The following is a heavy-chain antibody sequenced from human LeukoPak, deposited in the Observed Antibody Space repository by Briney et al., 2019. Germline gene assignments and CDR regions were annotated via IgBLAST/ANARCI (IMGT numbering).Heavy chain of an antibody. Sequence: GGSLRLSCAASRFSFSTFPMGWVRQAPGKGLEWVSYISSSGSTIYYADSVKGRFTISRDNAKNSLYLQMNSLRAEDTAVYYCARDPVLDAFDIWGQGTMVTVSS. CDR1: RFSFSTFP. J-gene: IGHJ3*02. CDR2: ISSSGSTI. V-gene: IGHV3-48*04. CDR3: ARDPVLDAFDI.